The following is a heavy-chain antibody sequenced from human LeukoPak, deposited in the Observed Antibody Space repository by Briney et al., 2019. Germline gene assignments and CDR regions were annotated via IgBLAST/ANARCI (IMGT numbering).Heavy chain of an antibody. Sequence: PSETLSLTCTVSGGSISSSSYYWGWIRQPRGKGLEWIASIYYSGSTYYNPSLKSRVTISVDTSKNQFSLKLSSVTAADTAVYYCARVGIVVVPAAIKGYWYFDLWGRGTLVTVSS. CDR2: IYYSGST. V-gene: IGHV4-39*07. CDR1: GGSISSSSYY. CDR3: ARVGIVVVPAAIKGYWYFDL. J-gene: IGHJ2*01. D-gene: IGHD2-2*01.